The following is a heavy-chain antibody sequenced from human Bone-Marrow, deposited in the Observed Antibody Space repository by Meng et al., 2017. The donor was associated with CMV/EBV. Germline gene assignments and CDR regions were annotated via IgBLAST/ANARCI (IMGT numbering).Heavy chain of an antibody. CDR3: ASLVVVPAAIPYYYGMDF. J-gene: IGHJ6*02. CDR2: ISSSSSYI. D-gene: IGHD2-2*02. Sequence: GASLKISCAASGFTISSYSMNWVRQAPGKGLEWVSSISSSSSYIYYADSVRGRFTITRDNAKNSLYLQMNSLRAEDTAVYYCASLVVVPAAIPYYYGMDFWGQGTTVTVSS. V-gene: IGHV3-21*01. CDR1: GFTISSYS.